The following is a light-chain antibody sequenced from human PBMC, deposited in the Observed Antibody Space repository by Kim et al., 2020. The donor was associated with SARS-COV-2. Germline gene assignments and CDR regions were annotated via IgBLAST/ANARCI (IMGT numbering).Light chain of an antibody. V-gene: IGLV1-51*01. CDR2: DNN. CDR3: GTWDSSLSAGVV. CDR1: SSNIGNNY. J-gene: IGLJ2*01. Sequence: KVTSSCSGSSSNIGNNYVSWYQQLPGTAPKLLIYDNNKRSSGIPDRFSGSKSGTSATLGITGLQTGDEADYYCGTWDSSLSAGVVFGGGTQLTVL.